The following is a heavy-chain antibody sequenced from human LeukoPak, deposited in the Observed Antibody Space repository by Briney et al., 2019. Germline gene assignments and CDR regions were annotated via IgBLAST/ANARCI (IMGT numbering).Heavy chain of an antibody. V-gene: IGHV4-30-4*01. CDR3: ARWNHGFHWFDP. J-gene: IGHJ5*02. CDR1: GGSISNGDYY. CDR2: IYYSGST. Sequence: SQTLSLTCTVSGGSISNGDYYWSWIRQPPGKGLEWIGYIYYSGSTYYNPSLKSRVTISVDTSKNQFSLKLSSVTAADTAVYYCARWNHGFHWFDPWGQGTLVTVSS. D-gene: IGHD5-24*01.